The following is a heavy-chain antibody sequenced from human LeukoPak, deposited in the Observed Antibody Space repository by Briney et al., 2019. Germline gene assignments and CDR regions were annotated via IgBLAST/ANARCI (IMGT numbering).Heavy chain of an antibody. Sequence: SETQSLTCTVSGGSISSYYWSWTRQPPGKGLEWIGYIYYSGSTNYNPSLKSRVTISVDTSQNQFSLKLSSVTAADTAVYYCARGQGAPLSPWKHLAYYFDYWGQGTLVTVSS. CDR2: IYYSGST. V-gene: IGHV4-59*01. CDR3: ARGQGAPLSPWKHLAYYFDY. D-gene: IGHD1-26*01. J-gene: IGHJ4*02. CDR1: GGSISSYY.